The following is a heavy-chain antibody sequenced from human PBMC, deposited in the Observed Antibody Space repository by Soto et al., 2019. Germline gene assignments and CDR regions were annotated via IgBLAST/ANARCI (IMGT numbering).Heavy chain of an antibody. Sequence: GGSLRLSCAASGFTFSSYAMSWVRQAPGKGLEWFSAISGSGGSTYYADSVKGRFTISRDNSKNTLYLQMNGLRAEDTAVYYCATDPIQLCVPLDYVGQGTLVTI. CDR3: ATDPIQLCVPLDY. CDR1: GFTFSSYA. V-gene: IGHV3-23*01. D-gene: IGHD5-18*01. CDR2: ISGSGGST. J-gene: IGHJ4*02.